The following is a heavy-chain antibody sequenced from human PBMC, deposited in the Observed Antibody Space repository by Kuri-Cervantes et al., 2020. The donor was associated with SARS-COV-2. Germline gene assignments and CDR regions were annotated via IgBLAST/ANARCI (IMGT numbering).Heavy chain of an antibody. V-gene: IGHV3-21*04. D-gene: IGHD6-19*01. CDR2: ISGSGSYI. CDR1: GFTFKTYT. Sequence: GGSLRLSCVPSGFTFKTYTMNWVRQAPGKALEWVSSISGSGSYIYYADSVKGRFTISRDNAKNSLYLQMNSLRAEDMALYYCAKGLRRLVYDAFDIWGQGTMVTVSS. J-gene: IGHJ3*02. CDR3: AKGLRRLVYDAFDI.